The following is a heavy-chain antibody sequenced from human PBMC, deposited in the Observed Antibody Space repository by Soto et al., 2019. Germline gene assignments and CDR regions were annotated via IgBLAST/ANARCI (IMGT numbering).Heavy chain of an antibody. CDR2: ISGSGGST. J-gene: IGHJ4*02. V-gene: IGHV3-23*01. D-gene: IGHD2-15*01. Sequence: VQLLESGGGLVQPGGSLRLSCAASGFTFSSYAMSWVRQAPGKGLEWVSAISGSGGSTYYSDAVKGRFTISSDNSKNTLYLQMNSLRAEDTAVYYCAKGREVVVVAATHWGQGTLVTVSS. CDR3: AKGREVVVVAATH. CDR1: GFTFSSYA.